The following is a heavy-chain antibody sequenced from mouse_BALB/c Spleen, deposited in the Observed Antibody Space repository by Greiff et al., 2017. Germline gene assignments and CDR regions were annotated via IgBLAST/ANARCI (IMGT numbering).Heavy chain of an antibody. CDR1: GFTFSSYA. Sequence: EVKVVESGGGLVKPGGSLKLSCAASGFTFSSYAMSWVRQTPEKRLEWVATISSGGSYTYYPDSVKGRFTISRDNAKNTLYLQMSSLRSEDTAMYYCARQVYDGYPYYFDYWGQGTTLTVSS. CDR2: ISSGGSYT. D-gene: IGHD2-3*01. CDR3: ARQVYDGYPYYFDY. V-gene: IGHV5-9-3*01. J-gene: IGHJ2*01.